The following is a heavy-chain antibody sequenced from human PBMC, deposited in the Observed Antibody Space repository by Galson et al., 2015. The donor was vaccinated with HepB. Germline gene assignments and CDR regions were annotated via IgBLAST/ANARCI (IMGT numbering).Heavy chain of an antibody. Sequence: LRLSCAASGFTFSNYNFNWVRQTPGTGPEWVASISSRSTYIYYADSIKGRFTISRDNSKNTRFLQMDSLTAEDTACYYCARDFGGNSGYFDDWGQGTQVTVSS. CDR3: ARDFGGNSGYFDD. J-gene: IGHJ4*02. V-gene: IGHV3-21*01. D-gene: IGHD4-23*01. CDR1: GFTFSNYN. CDR2: ISSRSTYI.